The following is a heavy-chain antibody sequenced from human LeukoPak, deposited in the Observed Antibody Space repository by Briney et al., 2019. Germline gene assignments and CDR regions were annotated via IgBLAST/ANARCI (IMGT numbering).Heavy chain of an antibody. CDR3: AREGDYYGSGSSVQ. CDR1: GESFSGYY. D-gene: IGHD3-10*01. Sequence: SETLSLTCAVYGESFSGYYWSWIRQPPGKGLEWIGEINHSGSTNYNPSLKSRVTISVDTSKNQFSLKLSSVTAADTAVYYCAREGDYYGSGSSVQWGQGTLVTVSS. J-gene: IGHJ4*02. CDR2: INHSGST. V-gene: IGHV4-34*01.